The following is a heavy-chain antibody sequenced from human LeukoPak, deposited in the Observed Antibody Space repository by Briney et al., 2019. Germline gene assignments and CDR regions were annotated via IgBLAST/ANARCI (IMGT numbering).Heavy chain of an antibody. J-gene: IGHJ4*02. D-gene: IGHD5-24*01. V-gene: IGHV1-69*01. CDR1: GGTFISYA. CDR2: IIPIFGTA. CDR3: ARDRRAGGYNTGPDY. Sequence: SVTVSCKASGGTFISYAISWVRQAPGQGLEWMGGIIPIFGTANYAQKFQGRVTITADESTSTAYMELSSLRSEDTAVYYCARDRRAGGYNTGPDYWGQGTLVTVSS.